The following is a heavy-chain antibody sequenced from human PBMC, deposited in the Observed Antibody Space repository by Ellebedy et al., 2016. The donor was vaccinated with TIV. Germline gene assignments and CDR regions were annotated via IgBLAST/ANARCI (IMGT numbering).Heavy chain of an antibody. J-gene: IGHJ4*02. CDR3: ARENVVGEERGGYFDY. V-gene: IGHV1-46*01. CDR1: GDTFTTHY. CDR2: VSPGGCSA. Sequence: ASVKVSXKASGDTFTTHYIHWVRQAPGQGLEWMGIVSPGGCSASYAQKFQGRVTMTRDTATNTFYMELNSPRSEDTAIYYCARENVVGEERGGYFDYWGQGTLVTVSS. D-gene: IGHD2/OR15-2a*01.